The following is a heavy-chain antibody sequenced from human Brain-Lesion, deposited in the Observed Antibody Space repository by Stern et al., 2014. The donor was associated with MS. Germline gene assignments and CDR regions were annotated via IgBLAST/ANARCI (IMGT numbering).Heavy chain of an antibody. CDR1: GFNFSSYW. CDR3: ARGVGDY. J-gene: IGHJ4*02. V-gene: IGHV3-74*02. D-gene: IGHD3-16*01. CDR2: INRDGSDT. Sequence: VQLVESGGGLVQPGGSLRLSCAASGFNFSSYWMHWVRQFPEKGLFWVSQINRDGSDTSYADSVKGRCSISRDNIRNMLYLRMTSLRAEDTAVYYCARGVGDYWGQGARVTVSS.